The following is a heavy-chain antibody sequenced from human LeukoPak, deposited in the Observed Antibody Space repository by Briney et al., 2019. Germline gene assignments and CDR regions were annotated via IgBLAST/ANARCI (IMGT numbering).Heavy chain of an antibody. D-gene: IGHD5-12*01. J-gene: IGHJ6*02. CDR3: ARDWIGGYDELYYYYYGMDV. CDR2: IYSGGST. Sequence: GGSLRLSCAASGFTVSSNYMSWVRQAPGKGLEWVSVIYSGGSTYYADSVKGRFTISRDNSKNTLYLQMNSLRAEDTAVYYCARDWIGGYDELYYYYYGMDVWGQGTTVTVSS. CDR1: GFTVSSNY. V-gene: IGHV3-53*01.